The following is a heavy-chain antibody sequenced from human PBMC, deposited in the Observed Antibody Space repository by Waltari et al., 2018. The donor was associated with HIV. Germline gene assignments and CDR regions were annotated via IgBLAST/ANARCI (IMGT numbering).Heavy chain of an antibody. D-gene: IGHD3-10*01. J-gene: IGHJ4*02. CDR2: LWPDGNTR. V-gene: IGHV3-33*01. CDR3: ARQGNIGTYFGGLR. Sequence: QLEESGGNVVHPGKSLRLSCVTDGFTLSDYAMSWFRQSPGAGLQWVAILWPDGNTRFYAPFVRGRFSISRDNTKKTVFLQMRALRADDTGVYFCARQGNIGTYFGGLRWGRGTPVSV. CDR1: GFTLSDYA.